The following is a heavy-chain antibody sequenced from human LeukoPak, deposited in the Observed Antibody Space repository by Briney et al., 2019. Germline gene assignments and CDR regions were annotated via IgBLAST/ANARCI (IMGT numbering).Heavy chain of an antibody. Sequence: GGSLRLSCAASGFAFRTYAKSWVRQAPGKGLEGVSAISGSGDKTFYAESVRGRFTISRDNSRNTLYLQMNSLRGEDTAVYYCAKDFRIGYSAHFDYWGQGALVTVSS. D-gene: IGHD2-21*01. CDR2: ISGSGDKT. J-gene: IGHJ4*02. CDR1: GFAFRTYA. V-gene: IGHV3-23*01. CDR3: AKDFRIGYSAHFDY.